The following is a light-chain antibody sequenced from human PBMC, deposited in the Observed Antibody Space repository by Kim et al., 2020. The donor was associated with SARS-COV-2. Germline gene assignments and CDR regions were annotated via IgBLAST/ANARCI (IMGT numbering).Light chain of an antibody. J-gene: IGKJ1*01. Sequence: DIVMTQSPLSLSATPGEPASISCRSSQSLLHSDGHNRLDWYLQKPGQSPQLLIYLVSNRASGVPNRFSGSGSGTDFTLKISRVEAGDVGVYYCVQGIHTPPWTFGQGTKV. CDR2: LVS. CDR1: QSLLHSDGHNR. V-gene: IGKV2-28*01. CDR3: VQGIHTPPWT.